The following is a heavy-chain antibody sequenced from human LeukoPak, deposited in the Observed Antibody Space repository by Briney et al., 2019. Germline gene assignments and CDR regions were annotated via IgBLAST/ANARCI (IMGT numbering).Heavy chain of an antibody. V-gene: IGHV3-53*01. Sequence: GGSLRLSCAASGFTVSSNYMSWVRQAPGKGLEWVSVIYAGGSTHYADSVKGRFTISRDNSKNTLYLQMNSLRAEDTAVYYCARDRGNSGSYKIVKYFQHWGQGTLVTVSS. D-gene: IGHD1-26*01. CDR1: GFTVSSNY. J-gene: IGHJ1*01. CDR3: ARDRGNSGSYKIVKYFQH. CDR2: IYAGGST.